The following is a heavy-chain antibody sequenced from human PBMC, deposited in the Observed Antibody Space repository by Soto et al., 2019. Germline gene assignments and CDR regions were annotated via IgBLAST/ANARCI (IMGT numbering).Heavy chain of an antibody. CDR1: GFTFNTYL. Sequence: EVRLVESGGGLVKPGGSLRLSCAASGFTFNTYLMSWVRQAPGKGLEWVSSITSGSDSIYYADSVKGRFTISGDAAKNSLYLQMHSLRAEDTAVYYCTRRMTTVTTRWGAFDVWGQGTMVSVSS. D-gene: IGHD4-17*01. CDR2: ITSGSDSI. CDR3: TRRMTTVTTRWGAFDV. V-gene: IGHV3-21*01. J-gene: IGHJ3*01.